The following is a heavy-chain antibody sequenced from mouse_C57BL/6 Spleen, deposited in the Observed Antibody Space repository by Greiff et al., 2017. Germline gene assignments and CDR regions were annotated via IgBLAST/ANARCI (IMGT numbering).Heavy chain of an antibody. Sequence: QVQLQQPGAELVLPGASVKLSCKASGYTFTSYWMHWVKQRPGQGLEWIGEIDPSDSYTNYNQKFKGKSTLTVDKSSSTAYMQLSSLTSEDSAVYYCARGALQDAMDYWGQGTSVTVSS. J-gene: IGHJ4*01. D-gene: IGHD2-1*01. CDR1: GYTFTSYW. V-gene: IGHV1-69*01. CDR3: ARGALQDAMDY. CDR2: IDPSDSYT.